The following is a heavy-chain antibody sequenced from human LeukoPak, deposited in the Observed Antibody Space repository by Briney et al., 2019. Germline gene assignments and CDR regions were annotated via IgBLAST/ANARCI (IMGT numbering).Heavy chain of an antibody. V-gene: IGHV3-23*01. CDR2: ISGSGGTT. CDR1: GFTFGSYA. D-gene: IGHD3-10*01. Sequence: PGGSLRLSCAASGFTFGSYAMSWVRQAPGKGLEWVSAISGSGGTTYYADSVKGRFTISRDNSKNTLYLQMNSLRVVDTAVYYCAKDTVYGSGSYFCDFDYWGQGTLVTVSS. J-gene: IGHJ4*02. CDR3: AKDTVYGSGSYFCDFDY.